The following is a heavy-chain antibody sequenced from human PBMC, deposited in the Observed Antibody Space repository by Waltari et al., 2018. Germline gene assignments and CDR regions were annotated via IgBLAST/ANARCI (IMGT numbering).Heavy chain of an antibody. D-gene: IGHD3-10*01. CDR3: AKAAGYYGSGSYPVDY. CDR2: IWYDGSNK. V-gene: IGHV3-30*18. CDR1: GFTFSSYG. Sequence: QVQLVESGGGVVQPGRSLRLSCAASGFTFSSYGMHWVRQAPGKGLEWVAVIWYDGSNKYYADSVNGRFTISRDNSKNTLYLQMNSLRAEDTAMYYCAKAAGYYGSGSYPVDYWGQGTLVTVSS. J-gene: IGHJ4*02.